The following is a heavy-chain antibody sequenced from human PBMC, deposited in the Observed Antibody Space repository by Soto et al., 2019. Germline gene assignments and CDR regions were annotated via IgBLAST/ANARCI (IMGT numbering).Heavy chain of an antibody. Sequence: GGSLRLSCLVSGFTFSGHWMHWVRQAPGKGLVWVSRIKHDGSITSYAGSVKGRFTVSRDNAKNTLYLQMNSLRAEDTAMYYCTTKDWFESWGQGTPVTVSS. CDR3: TTKDWFES. CDR1: GFTFSGHW. J-gene: IGHJ5*01. CDR2: IKHDGSIT. V-gene: IGHV3-74*01.